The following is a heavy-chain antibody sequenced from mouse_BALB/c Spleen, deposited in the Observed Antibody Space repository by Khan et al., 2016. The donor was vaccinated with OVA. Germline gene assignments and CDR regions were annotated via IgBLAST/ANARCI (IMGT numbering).Heavy chain of an antibody. CDR1: GFTFSDYY. CDR3: ARGFYGGPFTY. CDR2: ISDGGSYT. J-gene: IGHJ3*01. Sequence: EVELVESGGGFVKPGGSLKLSCAASGFTFSDYYMYWVRQTPEKRLEWVATISDGGSYTYYPDSVKGRFTISRDDVKNNLYLQMSSLKSEDTAMYYCARGFYGGPFTYWGQGTLVTVSA. D-gene: IGHD1-1*02. V-gene: IGHV5-4*02.